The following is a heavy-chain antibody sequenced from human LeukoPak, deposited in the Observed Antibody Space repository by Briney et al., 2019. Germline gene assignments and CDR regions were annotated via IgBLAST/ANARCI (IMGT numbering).Heavy chain of an antibody. CDR1: GFAFSSQA. D-gene: IGHD6-19*01. V-gene: IGHV3-23*01. CDR2: ISDSGDST. CDR3: AKDARRTNGWYFFDH. J-gene: IGHJ4*02. Sequence: GGSLRLSCAASGFAFSSQAMGWVRQAPGKGLEWVSVISDSGDSTYYADSVKGRFTISRDNSKNTLFLLMNSLRAEDTAVYYCAKDARRTNGWYFFDHWGQGTLVTVSS.